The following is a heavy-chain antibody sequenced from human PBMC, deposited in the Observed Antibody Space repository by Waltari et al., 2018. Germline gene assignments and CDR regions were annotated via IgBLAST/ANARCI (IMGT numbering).Heavy chain of an antibody. CDR1: GYSISSGYY. J-gene: IGHJ4*02. D-gene: IGHD6-19*01. CDR2: IYHSGST. V-gene: IGHV4-38-2*01. Sequence: QVQLQESGPGLVKPSETLSLTCAVSGYSISSGYYWGWIRQPPGKGLEWIGSIYHSGSTYYNPSLKSRVTISVDTSKNQFSLKLSSVTAADTAVYYCARLGIAVAGPNFDYWGQGTLVTVSP. CDR3: ARLGIAVAGPNFDY.